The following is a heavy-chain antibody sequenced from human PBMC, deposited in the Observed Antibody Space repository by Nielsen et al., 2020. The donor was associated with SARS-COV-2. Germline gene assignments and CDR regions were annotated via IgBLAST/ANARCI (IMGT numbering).Heavy chain of an antibody. CDR1: GYTFTSYY. V-gene: IGHV1-46*01. D-gene: IGHD2-21*02. CDR3: ARGGRLRGNVCGGDCYPFDY. J-gene: IGHJ4*02. Sequence: SVQVSCKASGYTFTSYYMHWVRQAPGQGLEWMGIINPSGGSTSYAQKFQGRVTVTRDTSTSTVYMELSSLRSEDTAVYYCARGGRLRGNVCGGDCYPFDYWGQGTLVTVSS. CDR2: INPSGGST.